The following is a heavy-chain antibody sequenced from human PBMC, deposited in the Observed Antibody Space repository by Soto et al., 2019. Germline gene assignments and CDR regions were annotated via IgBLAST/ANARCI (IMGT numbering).Heavy chain of an antibody. CDR3: AREDRDRETGLVPAAIDGMDV. Sequence: QVQLVQSGAEVKKPGSSVKVSCKASGGTFSRYSFTWVRQAPGHGREWMGRIIPVFGIASYAQKFQGRVTITADKSTSTSYMELRSLRSEDTAVYYCAREDRDRETGLVPAAIDGMDVWGQGTTVTVSS. CDR2: IIPVFGIA. J-gene: IGHJ6*02. D-gene: IGHD2-2*01. V-gene: IGHV1-69*08. CDR1: GGTFSRYS.